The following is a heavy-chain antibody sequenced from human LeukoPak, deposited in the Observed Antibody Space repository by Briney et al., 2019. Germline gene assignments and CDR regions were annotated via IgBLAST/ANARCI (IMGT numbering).Heavy chain of an antibody. CDR3: AKDDYAGSYYSYYYGMDV. Sequence: GGSLRLSCAASGFTFSSYAMHWVRQAPGKGLEWVAVISYGGSNKYYADSVKGRFTISRDNSKNTLYLQMNSLRAEDTAVYYCAKDDYAGSYYSYYYGMDVWGQGTTVTVSS. CDR2: ISYGGSNK. V-gene: IGHV3-30*04. D-gene: IGHD3-10*01. CDR1: GFTFSSYA. J-gene: IGHJ6*02.